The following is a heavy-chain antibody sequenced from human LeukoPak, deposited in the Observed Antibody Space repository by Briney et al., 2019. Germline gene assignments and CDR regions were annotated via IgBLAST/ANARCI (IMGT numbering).Heavy chain of an antibody. CDR3: ARGGLYSSSWYYFDY. CDR1: GFTVSSNY. J-gene: IGHJ4*02. D-gene: IGHD6-13*01. V-gene: IGHV3-66*01. CDR2: IYSGGST. Sequence: GGSLRLSCAASGFTVSSNYMSWVRQAPGKGLEWVSVIYSGGSTYYADSVKGRFTISRDNSKNTLYLQMNSLRAEDTAVYYCARGGLYSSSWYYFDYWGQGTLVTVSS.